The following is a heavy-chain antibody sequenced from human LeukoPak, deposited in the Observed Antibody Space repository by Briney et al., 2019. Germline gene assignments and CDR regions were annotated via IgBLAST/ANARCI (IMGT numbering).Heavy chain of an antibody. D-gene: IGHD5-12*01. CDR3: ATLYGVATLFDW. CDR1: GGSISSYY. CDR2: IYYSGST. V-gene: IGHV4-59*01. J-gene: IGHJ4*02. Sequence: SETLSLTCTVSGGSISSYYWSWIRQPPGKGLEWSGCIYYSGSTNYNPSLTSRVTISVDTSKNQFSLKMSSVTAARTAAYYCATLYGVATLFDWCGQGSLVSV.